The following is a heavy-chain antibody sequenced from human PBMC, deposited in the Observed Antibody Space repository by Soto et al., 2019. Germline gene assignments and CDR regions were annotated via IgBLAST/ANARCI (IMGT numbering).Heavy chain of an antibody. CDR1: GGSISSGAYY. V-gene: IGHV4-61*08. CDR2: IYYSGST. D-gene: IGHD5-18*01. Sequence: SETLSLTCTVSGGSISSGAYYWSWIRQPPGKGLEWIGYIYYSGSTNYNPSLKSRVTISVDTSKNQFSLKLSSVTAADTAVYYCARNTAMDLYYFDYWGQGTLVTVSS. CDR3: ARNTAMDLYYFDY. J-gene: IGHJ4*02.